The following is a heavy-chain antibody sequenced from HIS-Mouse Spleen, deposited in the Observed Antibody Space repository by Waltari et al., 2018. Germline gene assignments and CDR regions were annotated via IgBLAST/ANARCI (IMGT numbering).Heavy chain of an antibody. V-gene: IGHV4-59*01. Sequence: QVQLQESGPGLVKPSETLSLTCTVPGGSTSRYYWIWIRQPQGKGLEWIGYYSGSTNYNPSLKSRVTISVDTSKNQFSLKLSSVTAADTAVYYCARASRDLLLPRYFDLWGRGTLVTVSS. J-gene: IGHJ2*01. CDR1: GGSTSRYY. CDR2: YYSGST. CDR3: ARASRDLLLPRYFDL.